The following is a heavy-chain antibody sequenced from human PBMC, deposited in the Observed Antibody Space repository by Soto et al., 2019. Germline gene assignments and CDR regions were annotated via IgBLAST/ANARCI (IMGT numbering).Heavy chain of an antibody. J-gene: IGHJ4*02. V-gene: IGHV4-34*01. Sequence: VQLQQWGAGLLKPSETLSLTCAVYGGSFSGYYWSWIRQPPGKGLEWIGEINHSGSTNYNPSLKSRVTISVDTSKNQFSLKLSSVTAADTAVYYCARGRASSYSSSWSFDYWGQGTLVTVSS. CDR3: ARGRASSYSSSWSFDY. CDR1: GGSFSGYY. D-gene: IGHD6-13*01. CDR2: INHSGST.